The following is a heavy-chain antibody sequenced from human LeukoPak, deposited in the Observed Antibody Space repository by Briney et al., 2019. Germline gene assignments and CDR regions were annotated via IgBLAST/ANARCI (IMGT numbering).Heavy chain of an antibody. V-gene: IGHV1-69*01. J-gene: IGHJ5*02. CDR3: ARDRGEQGDWFDP. CDR1: GGTFSSYA. D-gene: IGHD1/OR15-1a*01. CDR2: IIPIFGTA. Sequence: TVKVTCKASGGTFSSYAISWVLQPPGQGLEWMGGIIPIFGTANYAQKFQGRVTITADESTSTAYMELSSLRSEDTAVYYCARDRGEQGDWFDPWGQGTLVTVSS.